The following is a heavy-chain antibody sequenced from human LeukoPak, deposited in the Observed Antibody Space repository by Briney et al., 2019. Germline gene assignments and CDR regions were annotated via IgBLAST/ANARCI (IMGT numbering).Heavy chain of an antibody. CDR2: IRSSRSPI. D-gene: IGHD2-21*02. CDR3: VRDRDALDY. CDR1: GFTFSGYS. J-gene: IGHJ4*02. V-gene: IGHV3-48*02. Sequence: GGSLRLSCAASGFTFSGYSMNWVRQAPGKGLEWVAYIRSSRSPIYYADSVKGRFTISRDNAKNSLYLQMNSLRDEDTAVYYCVRDRDALDYWGQGTLVTVSA.